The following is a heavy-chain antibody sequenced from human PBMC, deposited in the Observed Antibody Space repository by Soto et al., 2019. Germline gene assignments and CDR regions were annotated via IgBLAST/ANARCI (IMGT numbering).Heavy chain of an antibody. V-gene: IGHV3-74*03. CDR3: ATAGTGTFTY. CDR2: ISSDGSST. D-gene: IGHD1-1*01. J-gene: IGHJ4*02. CDR1: GFTFSGSW. Sequence: EVQLVESGGGLVQPGGSLRLSCAASGFTFSGSWMHWVRQAPGKGLVWVSRISSDGSSTTYADSVKGRFTISRDNAKNMLYLQMNSLSAEDTAVYDCATAGTGTFTYWGQGSLATVSP.